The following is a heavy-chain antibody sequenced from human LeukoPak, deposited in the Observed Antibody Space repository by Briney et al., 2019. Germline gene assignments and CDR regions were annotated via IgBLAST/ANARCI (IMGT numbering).Heavy chain of an antibody. CDR3: ARRSDSSGYQRIDY. Sequence: RGESLKISCKGSGYSLTSYWIGWVRQMPGKGLEWMGIIYPGDSDTRYSPSFQGQVTISADKSISTAYLQWSSLKASDTAMYYCARRSDSSGYQRIDYWGQGTLVTVSS. CDR2: IYPGDSDT. V-gene: IGHV5-51*01. J-gene: IGHJ4*02. D-gene: IGHD3-22*01. CDR1: GYSLTSYW.